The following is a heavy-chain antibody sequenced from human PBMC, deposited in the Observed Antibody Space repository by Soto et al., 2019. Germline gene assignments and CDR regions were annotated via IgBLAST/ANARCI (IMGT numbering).Heavy chain of an antibody. CDR3: ARGRGSSSVHYYHYSGMDV. D-gene: IGHD6-13*01. CDR2: IIHICRTA. V-gene: IGHV1-69*13. J-gene: IGHJ6*02. CDR1: GGTCSSYA. Sequence: SVRVSCKASGGTCSSYAISSVRQAAGQGREALGGIIHICRTATYAQKFQSRGTMTADESTSTAYMELSSRRSEETALYYCARGRGSSSVHYYHYSGMDVWGQGTTVTVSS.